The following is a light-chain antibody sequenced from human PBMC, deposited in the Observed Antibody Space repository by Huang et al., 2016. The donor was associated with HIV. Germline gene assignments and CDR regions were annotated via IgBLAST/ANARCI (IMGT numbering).Light chain of an antibody. CDR2: GAS. CDR1: QSVRSN. CDR3: QQYNNWPPRGT. J-gene: IGKJ1*01. V-gene: IGKV3-15*01. Sequence: DIVMTQSPATLSVSPGERATLSCRASQSVRSNIAWYQQKVGQAPRLLIFGASTRATGVPARFSGSESGTEFTLTISSLQSEDVAIYYCQQYNNWPPRGTFGQGTKVEIK.